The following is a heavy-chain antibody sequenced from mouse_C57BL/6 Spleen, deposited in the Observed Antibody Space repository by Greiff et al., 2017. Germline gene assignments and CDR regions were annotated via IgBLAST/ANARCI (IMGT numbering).Heavy chain of an antibody. V-gene: IGHV1-15*01. CDR3: TRYYYGSSDGMDY. CDR1: GYTFTDYE. Sequence: QVQLQQSGAELVRPGASVTLSCKASGYTFTDYEMHWVKQTPVHGLEWIGAIDPETGGTAYNQKFKGKAILTADKSSSTAYMELRSLTSEDSAVYYCTRYYYGSSDGMDYWGQGTSVTVSS. CDR2: IDPETGGT. D-gene: IGHD1-1*01. J-gene: IGHJ4*01.